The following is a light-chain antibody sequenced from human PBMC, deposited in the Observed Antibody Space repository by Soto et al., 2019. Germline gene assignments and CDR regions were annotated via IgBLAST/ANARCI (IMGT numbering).Light chain of an antibody. J-gene: IGKJ1*01. CDR3: QESASTRWA. V-gene: IGKV1-5*03. Sequence: IHMSHSPSTLSASVGYRVTITFRASQSISSWLAWYQQKPGKAPKLLIYKASSLESGVPSRFSGSGSGTDFTLTISSLHPEDFATFYCQESASTRWAFGQGTKVDIK. CDR1: QSISSW. CDR2: KAS.